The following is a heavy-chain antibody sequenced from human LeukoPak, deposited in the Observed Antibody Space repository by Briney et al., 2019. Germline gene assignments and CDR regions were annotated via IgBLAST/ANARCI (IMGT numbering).Heavy chain of an antibody. V-gene: IGHV4-4*07. CDR1: GGSFSSYY. J-gene: IGHJ4*02. Sequence: PSETLSLTCAVYGGSFSSYYWSWIRQPAGKGLEWIGRIYTSGSTNYNPSLKSRVTMSVDTSKNQFSLKLSSVTAADTAVYYCAREQWLAFDYWGQGTLVTVSS. CDR3: AREQWLAFDY. CDR2: IYTSGST. D-gene: IGHD6-19*01.